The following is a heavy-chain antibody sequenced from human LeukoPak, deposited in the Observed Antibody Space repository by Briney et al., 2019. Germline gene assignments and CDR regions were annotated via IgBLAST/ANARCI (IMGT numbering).Heavy chain of an antibody. CDR2: ISAYNGNT. CDR3: ARDRQWLSYYYYGMDV. V-gene: IGHV1-18*01. Sequence: GASVKVSCKASGYTFTSYGISWVRQAPGQGLEWMGWISAYNGNTNYAQKLQGRVTMTTDTSTSTAYMELRSLRSDDTAVYYCARDRQWLSYYYYGMDVWGRGTTVTVSS. D-gene: IGHD6-19*01. J-gene: IGHJ6*02. CDR1: GYTFTSYG.